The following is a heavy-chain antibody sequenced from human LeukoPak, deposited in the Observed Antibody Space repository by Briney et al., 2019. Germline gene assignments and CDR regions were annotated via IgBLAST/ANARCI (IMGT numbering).Heavy chain of an antibody. CDR3: ARGRPAAGIYYYYYMDV. D-gene: IGHD6-13*01. CDR2: INHSGST. Sequence: SETLSLTCAVSGGSFSGYYWSWLRQPPRKGLEWIGEINHSGSTNYNPSLKSRVTISVDTSKNQFSLKLSSVTAADTAVYYCARGRPAAGIYYYYYMDVWGKGTTVTVSS. CDR1: GGSFSGYY. V-gene: IGHV4-34*01. J-gene: IGHJ6*03.